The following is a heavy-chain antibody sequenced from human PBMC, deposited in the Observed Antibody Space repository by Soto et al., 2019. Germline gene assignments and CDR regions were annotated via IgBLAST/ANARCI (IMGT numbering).Heavy chain of an antibody. CDR3: AILPISGPRYYYYYGMDV. D-gene: IGHD3-3*02. CDR2: IYYSGST. Sequence: SETLSLTCTVSGCSISSSSYYWGWIRQPPGKGLEWIGSIYYSGSTYYNPSLKSRVTISVDTSKNQFSLKLSSVTAADTAVYYCAILPISGPRYYYYYGMDVWGQGTTVTVSS. V-gene: IGHV4-39*01. CDR1: GCSISSSSYY. J-gene: IGHJ6*02.